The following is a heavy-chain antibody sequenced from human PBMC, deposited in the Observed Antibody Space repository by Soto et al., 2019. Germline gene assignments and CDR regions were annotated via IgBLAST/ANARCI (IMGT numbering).Heavy chain of an antibody. J-gene: IGHJ3*02. CDR3: ARAQGIAVVTDAFDI. D-gene: IGHD6-19*01. Sequence: ASVKVSCKASGYTFTNYGISWMRQAPGQGLEWMGWISAHNGNTNCAQKVQGRVTMTTDTSTSTAYMELRSLTYDDTAVYFCARAQGIAVVTDAFDIWGQGTMVTVSS. V-gene: IGHV1-18*04. CDR2: ISAHNGNT. CDR1: GYTFTNYG.